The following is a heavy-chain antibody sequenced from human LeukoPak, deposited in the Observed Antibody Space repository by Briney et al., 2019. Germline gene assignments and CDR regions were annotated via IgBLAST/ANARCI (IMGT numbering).Heavy chain of an antibody. J-gene: IGHJ4*02. CDR1: GGSISSSSYY. CDR3: ARSIIYYYDTSGYD. Sequence: SETLSLTCTVSGGSISSSSYYWGWIRQPPGKGLEWIGSIYYSGSTYYNPSLKSRVTISVDTSKNQFSLKLSSVTAADTAVYYCARSIIYYYDTSGYDWGQGTLVTVSS. V-gene: IGHV4-39*07. D-gene: IGHD3-22*01. CDR2: IYYSGST.